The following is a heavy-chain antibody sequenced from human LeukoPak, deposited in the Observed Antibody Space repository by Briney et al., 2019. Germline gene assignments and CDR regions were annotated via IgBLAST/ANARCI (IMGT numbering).Heavy chain of an antibody. D-gene: IGHD3-3*01. CDR3: ARDRYDFWSGFLFDY. Sequence: PGGSLRLSCAASGITFSSYEMNWVRQAPGKGLEWVSYISSSGSTIYYADSVKGRFTISRDNAKNSLYLQMNSLRAEDTAVYYCARDRYDFWSGFLFDYWGQGTLVTVSS. J-gene: IGHJ4*02. V-gene: IGHV3-48*03. CDR1: GITFSSYE. CDR2: ISSSGSTI.